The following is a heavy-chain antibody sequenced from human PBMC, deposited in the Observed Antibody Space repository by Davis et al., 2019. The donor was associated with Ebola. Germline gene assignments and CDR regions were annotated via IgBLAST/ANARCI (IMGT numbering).Heavy chain of an antibody. CDR2: IKQDGSEK. J-gene: IGHJ4*02. CDR3: AKLEQLGY. CDR1: GFTFSSYW. V-gene: IGHV3-7*01. D-gene: IGHD6-13*01. Sequence: AGSLRLSCVASGFTFSSYWMSWVRQAPGKGLEWVANIKQDGSEKYYADSVKGRFTISRDNSKNTLYLQMNSLRAEDTAVYYCAKLEQLGYWGQGTLVTVSS.